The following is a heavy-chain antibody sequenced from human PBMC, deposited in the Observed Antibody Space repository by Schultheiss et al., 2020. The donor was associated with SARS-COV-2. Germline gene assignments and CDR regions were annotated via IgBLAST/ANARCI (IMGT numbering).Heavy chain of an antibody. CDR1: GFTFSSYA. D-gene: IGHD2-2*02. V-gene: IGHV3-33*06. CDR3: AKSKDLGYCSSTSCYTFDY. J-gene: IGHJ4*02. CDR2: IWYDGSNK. Sequence: GGSLRLSCAASGFTFSSYAMHWVRQAPGKGLEWVAVIWYDGSNKYYADSVKGRFTISRDNSKNTLYLQMNSLRAEDTAVYYCAKSKDLGYCSSTSCYTFDYWGQGTLVTVSS.